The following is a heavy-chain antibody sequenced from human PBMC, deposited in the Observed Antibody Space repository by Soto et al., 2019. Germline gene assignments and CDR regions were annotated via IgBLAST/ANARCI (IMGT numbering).Heavy chain of an antibody. CDR1: GFTFSSYA. Sequence: GGSLRLSCAASGFTFSSYAMSWVRQAPGKGLEWVSAIGGSGGSTYYADSVKGRFTISRDNSKNTLYLQMNSLRAEDTAVYYCAKDLLMGYCSSTSCQYYYYYGMDVWGQGTTVTVSS. CDR3: AKDLLMGYCSSTSCQYYYYYGMDV. V-gene: IGHV3-23*01. J-gene: IGHJ6*02. CDR2: IGGSGGST. D-gene: IGHD2-2*01.